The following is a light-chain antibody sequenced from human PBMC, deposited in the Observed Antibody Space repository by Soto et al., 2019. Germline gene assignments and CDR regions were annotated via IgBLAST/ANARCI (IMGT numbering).Light chain of an antibody. CDR3: QSYDSTLSARYV. Sequence: QSALTQPPSVSGAPGQRVTISCTGSSSNIGADYDVHWYQQRPGTAPKLLIFGNINRPSGVPDRFSGSKSGTSASLAITGLQAEDEGGYYCQSYDSTLSARYVFGTGTKLTVL. CDR2: GNI. J-gene: IGLJ1*01. CDR1: SSNIGADYD. V-gene: IGLV1-40*01.